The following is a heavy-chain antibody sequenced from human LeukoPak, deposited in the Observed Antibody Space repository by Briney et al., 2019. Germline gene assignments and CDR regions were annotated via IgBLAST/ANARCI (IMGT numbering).Heavy chain of an antibody. J-gene: IGHJ3*02. Sequence: SETLSLTCSVSGDSISNYFWSWIRQPAGQGLEWIGRLYPSGSTNYSPSLKSRVTMSVDTSKNQFSLRLSSVTAADTAVYYCARDGPYSRYDAFDIWGQGTMVTVSS. CDR2: LYPSGST. D-gene: IGHD5-18*01. CDR1: GDSISNYF. V-gene: IGHV4-4*07. CDR3: ARDGPYSRYDAFDI.